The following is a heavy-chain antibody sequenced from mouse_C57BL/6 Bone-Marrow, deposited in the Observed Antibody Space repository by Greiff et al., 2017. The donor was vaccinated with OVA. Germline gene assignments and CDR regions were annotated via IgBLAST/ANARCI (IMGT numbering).Heavy chain of an antibody. Sequence: QVQLKESGAELVRPGASVTLSCKASGYTFTDYEMHWVKQTPVHGLEWIGAIDPETGGTAYNQKFKGKATLTADKSSSTAYMELRSLTSEDSAVYCCTRELTAGGKGTTLTVAS. V-gene: IGHV1-15*01. CDR2: IDPETGGT. CDR3: TRELTA. CDR1: GYTFTDYE. D-gene: IGHD2-12*01. J-gene: IGHJ2*01.